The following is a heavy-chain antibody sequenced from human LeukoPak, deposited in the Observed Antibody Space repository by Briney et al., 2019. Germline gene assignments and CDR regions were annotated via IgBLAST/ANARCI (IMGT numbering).Heavy chain of an antibody. Sequence: GASVKVSCKASGYTFTNYGISWLRQAPGQGLEWMGWISAYNGNTNYAQKLQGRVTMTTDTSTSTAYMELRSLRSDDTAVYYCARVGKPLARRNYYYMDVWGKGTTVTISS. CDR1: GYTFTNYG. CDR2: ISAYNGNT. V-gene: IGHV1-18*01. CDR3: ARVGKPLARRNYYYMDV. D-gene: IGHD4-23*01. J-gene: IGHJ6*03.